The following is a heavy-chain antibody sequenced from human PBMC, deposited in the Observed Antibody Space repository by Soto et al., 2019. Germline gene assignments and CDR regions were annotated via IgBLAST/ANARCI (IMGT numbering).Heavy chain of an antibody. J-gene: IGHJ6*02. CDR2: ISSSSSTI. CDR1: GFTFSSYS. V-gene: IGHV3-48*01. CDR3: ATSLDV. Sequence: EVQLVESGGGLVQPGGSLRLSCAASGFTFSSYSMNWVRQAPGKGVEWGSYISSSSSTIYYADSVKGRFTISRDNAKKPLYLQMNSLRAEDTAVYYCATSLDVWGQGTTVTVSS.